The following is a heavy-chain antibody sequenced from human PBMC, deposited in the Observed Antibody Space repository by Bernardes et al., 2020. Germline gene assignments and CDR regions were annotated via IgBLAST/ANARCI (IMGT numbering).Heavy chain of an antibody. D-gene: IGHD3-3*01. CDR3: TTDPKIRTGDYYYYGMDV. Sequence: GGSLRLSCAASGFTFSNAWMSWVRQAPGKGLQWVGRIKSKTDGGTTDYAAPVKGRFTISRDDSKNTLYLQMNSLKTEDTAVYYCTTDPKIRTGDYYYYGMDVWGKGTTVTVSS. V-gene: IGHV3-15*01. J-gene: IGHJ6*04. CDR2: IKSKTDGGTT. CDR1: GFTFSNAW.